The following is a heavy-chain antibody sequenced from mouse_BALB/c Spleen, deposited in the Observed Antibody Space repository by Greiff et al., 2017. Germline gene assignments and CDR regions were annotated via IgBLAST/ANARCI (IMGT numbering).Heavy chain of an antibody. CDR1: GYTFTSYW. V-gene: IGHV1-87*01. J-gene: IGHJ2*01. CDR2: IYPGDGDT. Sequence: VQLQQSGAELARPGASVKLSCKASGYTFTSYWMQWVKQRPGQGLEWIGAIYPGDGDTRYTQKFKGKATLTADKSSSTAYMQLSSLASEDSAVYYCARGDWRDFDYWGQGTTLTVSS. D-gene: IGHD3-3*01. CDR3: ARGDWRDFDY.